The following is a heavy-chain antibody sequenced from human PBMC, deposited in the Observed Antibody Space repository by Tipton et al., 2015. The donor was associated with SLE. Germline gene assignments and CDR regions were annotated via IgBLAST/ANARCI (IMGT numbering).Heavy chain of an antibody. J-gene: IGHJ4*02. D-gene: IGHD1-26*01. V-gene: IGHV3-23*01. Sequence: SLRLSCAASGFTFSDYYMSWIRQAPGKGLEWVSGISGSGGSTYYADSVKGRFTISRDNSKNTLYLQMNSLRAEDTAIYYCAKEIGGSYYLFDSWGQGTLVTVSS. CDR2: ISGSGGST. CDR3: AKEIGGSYYLFDS. CDR1: GFTFSDYY.